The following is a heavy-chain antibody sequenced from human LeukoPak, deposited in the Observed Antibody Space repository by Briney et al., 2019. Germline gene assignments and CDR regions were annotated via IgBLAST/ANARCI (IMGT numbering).Heavy chain of an antibody. CDR1: GYDFTTYW. V-gene: IGHV5-51*01. D-gene: IGHD1-26*01. J-gene: IGHJ5*02. Sequence: GESLKISCKISGYDFTTYWIGWVRQMPGKGLECMGIIWPGDSDTRYSPSFQGQVTISADKTISTVYLQWSSLKVSDTAIYYCARRGRGDWFDPWGREPWSPSPQ. CDR3: ARRGRGDWFDP. CDR2: IWPGDSDT.